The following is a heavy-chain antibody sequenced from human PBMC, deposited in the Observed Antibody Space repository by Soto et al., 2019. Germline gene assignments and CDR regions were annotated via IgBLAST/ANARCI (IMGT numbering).Heavy chain of an antibody. CDR3: TRDSYGDYGFDY. CDR2: ISSSSSYI. CDR1: GFTFSSYS. J-gene: IGHJ4*02. D-gene: IGHD4-17*01. Sequence: EVQLVESGGGLVKPGGSLRLSCAASGFTFSSYSMNWVRQAPGKGLEWVSSISSSSSYIYYADSVKCRFTISRDNAKNSLYLQMNSLRAEDTAVYYCTRDSYGDYGFDYWGQGTLVTVSS. V-gene: IGHV3-21*01.